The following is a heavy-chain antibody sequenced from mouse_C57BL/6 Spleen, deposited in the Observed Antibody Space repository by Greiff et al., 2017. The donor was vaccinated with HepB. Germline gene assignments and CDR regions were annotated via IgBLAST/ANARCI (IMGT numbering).Heavy chain of an antibody. J-gene: IGHJ2*01. CDR2: IYPRSGNT. Sequence: QVQLKQSGAELARPGASVKLSCKASGYTFTSYGISWVKQRTGQGLEWIGEIYPRSGNTYYNEKFKGKATLTADKSSSTAYMELRSLTSEDSAVYFCASLNWDWGQGTTLTVSS. CDR3: ASLNWD. CDR1: GYTFTSYG. V-gene: IGHV1-81*01. D-gene: IGHD4-1*01.